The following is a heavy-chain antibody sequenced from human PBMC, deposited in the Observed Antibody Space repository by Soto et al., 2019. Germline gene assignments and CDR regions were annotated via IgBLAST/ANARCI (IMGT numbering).Heavy chain of an antibody. CDR2: IHTSGST. J-gene: IGHJ6*02. D-gene: IGHD1-20*01. CDR3: VRGTNWNYYYYGVDV. CDR1: GGSISSFS. Sequence: ATLSLNCTVSGGSISSFSWSWIRQAAGKGLEWIGLIHTSGSTNYNPSLRGRVAMSVDTSKNQFSLNLNSVTAADTAVYFCVRGTNWNYYYYGVDVWGQGTTVTVSS. V-gene: IGHV4-4*07.